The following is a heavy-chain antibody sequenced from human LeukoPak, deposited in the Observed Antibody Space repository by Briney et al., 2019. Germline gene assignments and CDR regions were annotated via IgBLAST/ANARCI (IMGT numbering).Heavy chain of an antibody. CDR2: INPNSGGT. J-gene: IGHJ4*02. CDR3: ARALPAAGPTFDY. D-gene: IGHD6-13*01. CDR1: GYTFTSYG. Sequence: ASVKVSCKASGYTFTSYGISWVRQAPGQGLEWMGWINPNSGGTNYAQKFQGRVTMARDTSISTAYMELSRLRSDDTAVYYCARALPAAGPTFDYWGQGTLVTVSS. V-gene: IGHV1-2*02.